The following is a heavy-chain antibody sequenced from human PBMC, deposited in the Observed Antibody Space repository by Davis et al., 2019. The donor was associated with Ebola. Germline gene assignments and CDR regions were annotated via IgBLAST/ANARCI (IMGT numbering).Heavy chain of an antibody. CDR3: AREEHDYGGNSFDY. V-gene: IGHV1-18*04. J-gene: IGHJ4*02. Sequence: ASVKVSCKASGYSFTGYYLHWLRQAPGQGLEWMGWISAYNGNTNYAQKLQGRVTMTTDTSTSTAYMELRSLRSDDTAVYYCAREEHDYGGNSFDYWGQGTLVTVSS. D-gene: IGHD4-23*01. CDR2: ISAYNGNT. CDR1: GYSFTGYY.